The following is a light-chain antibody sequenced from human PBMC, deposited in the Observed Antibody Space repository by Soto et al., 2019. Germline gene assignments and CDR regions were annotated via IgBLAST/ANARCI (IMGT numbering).Light chain of an antibody. CDR2: RNN. V-gene: IGLV1-47*01. Sequence: QSVLTQPPSSSATPGQRGTISCSGSSSNIGSDFVFWYQQLPGTAPKLLIYRNNQRPSGVPDRFSGSKSGTSASLAISGLRYEDEADYYCAAWDHSLSGWMIGGGTKLTVL. CDR1: SSNIGSDF. J-gene: IGLJ3*02. CDR3: AAWDHSLSGWM.